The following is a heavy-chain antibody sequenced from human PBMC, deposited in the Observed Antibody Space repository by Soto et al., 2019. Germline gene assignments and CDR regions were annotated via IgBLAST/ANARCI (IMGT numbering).Heavy chain of an antibody. Sequence: ASVKVSCKASGYSFSDFGITWVRQAPGQGLEWMGWISGKNGNTNYAQKVQGRVTLTADTSTSTAYMEMRALTSDDTATYYCARSDYYEDTGTFEYWGQGTPVTVSS. J-gene: IGHJ4*02. CDR3: ARSDYYEDTGTFEY. CDR2: ISGKNGNT. V-gene: IGHV1-18*04. CDR1: GYSFSDFG. D-gene: IGHD4-17*01.